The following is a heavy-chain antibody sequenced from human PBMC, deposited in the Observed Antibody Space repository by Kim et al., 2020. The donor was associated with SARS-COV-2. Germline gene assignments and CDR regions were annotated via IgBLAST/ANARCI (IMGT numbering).Heavy chain of an antibody. Sequence: ASVKVSCKASGYTFTGYYMHWVRQAPGQGLEWMGWINPNSGGTNYAQKFQGWVTMTRDTSISTAYMELSRLRSDDTAVYYCARGLSSGWYLGRAGAFDIWGQGTMVTVSS. V-gene: IGHV1-2*04. CDR3: ARGLSSGWYLGRAGAFDI. D-gene: IGHD6-19*01. CDR2: INPNSGGT. CDR1: GYTFTGYY. J-gene: IGHJ3*02.